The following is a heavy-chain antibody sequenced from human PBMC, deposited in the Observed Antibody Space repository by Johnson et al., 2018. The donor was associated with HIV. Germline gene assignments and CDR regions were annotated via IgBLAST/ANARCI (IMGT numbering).Heavy chain of an antibody. Sequence: VQLVESGGGVVQPGRSLRLSCAASGFTFDDYAMHWVRQAPGKGLEWVSAISGSGGSTYYADSVKGRFTISRDNSKNTLYLQMNSLRAEDTAVYYCAKDEQWLNDAFDIWGQGTMVTVSS. V-gene: IGHV3-23*04. J-gene: IGHJ3*02. CDR2: ISGSGGST. CDR3: AKDEQWLNDAFDI. D-gene: IGHD6-19*01. CDR1: GFTFDDYA.